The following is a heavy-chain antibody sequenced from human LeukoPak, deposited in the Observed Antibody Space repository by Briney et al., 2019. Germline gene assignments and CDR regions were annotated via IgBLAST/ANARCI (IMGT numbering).Heavy chain of an antibody. CDR3: AGDRDGTGNYPLDY. CDR2: ISGSGGGA. D-gene: IGHD3-10*01. CDR1: GFTFSKYA. V-gene: IGHV3-23*01. Sequence: GGSLRLPCAASGFTFSKYAMSWVRQAPGKGLEWVSGISGSGGGAYYADSVKGRFTISRDNSKNTLYLQMNSLRADDTAVYYCAGDRDGTGNYPLDYWGQGTLVIVSS. J-gene: IGHJ4*02.